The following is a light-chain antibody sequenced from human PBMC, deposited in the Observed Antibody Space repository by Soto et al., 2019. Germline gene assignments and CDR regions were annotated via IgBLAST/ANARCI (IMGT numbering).Light chain of an antibody. J-gene: IGKJ4*01. V-gene: IGKV3-20*01. CDR2: GAS. CDR1: QRASNSY. CDR3: EAYGSPALT. Sequence: SQRASNSYLAWYQQKPGQAPRLLIYGASYRATSIPDSFSGSGSGTDFALSISSLHSGYSAVYNYEAYGSPALTCGGGTKVDNK.